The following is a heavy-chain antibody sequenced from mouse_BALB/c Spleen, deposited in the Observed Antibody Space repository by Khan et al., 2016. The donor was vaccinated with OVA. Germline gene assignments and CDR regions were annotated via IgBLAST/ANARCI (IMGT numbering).Heavy chain of an antibody. CDR1: GYTFTTYW. Sequence: QVQLKQSGAELARPGASVKLSCKASGYTFTTYWMQWVKQRPGQGLEWIGTIYPGDGDTRYTQNFKDKATLTADKSSSTAYMQLSSLASEDSAVYSCASYRYDYFDYWGQGTTLTVSS. CDR2: IYPGDGDT. D-gene: IGHD2-14*01. CDR3: ASYRYDYFDY. J-gene: IGHJ2*01. V-gene: IGHV1-87*01.